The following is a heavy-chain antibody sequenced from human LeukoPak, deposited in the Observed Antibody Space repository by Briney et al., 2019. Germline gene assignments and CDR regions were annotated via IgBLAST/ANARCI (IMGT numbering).Heavy chain of an antibody. CDR1: GYRFTSYW. CDR3: ARYGDYYDSSGYYPLGWYFDL. J-gene: IGHJ2*01. V-gene: IGHV5-10-1*01. Sequence: GESLKISCQGSGYRFTSYWIGWVRQMPGKGLEWMGRIDPSDSYTNYSPSFQGHVTISADKSISTAYLQWSSLKASDTAMYYCARYGDYYDSSGYYPLGWYFDLWGRGTLVTVSS. CDR2: IDPSDSYT. D-gene: IGHD3-22*01.